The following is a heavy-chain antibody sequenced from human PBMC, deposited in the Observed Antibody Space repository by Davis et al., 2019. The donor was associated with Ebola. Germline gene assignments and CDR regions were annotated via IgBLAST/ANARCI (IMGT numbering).Heavy chain of an antibody. Sequence: SETLSLTCTVSGGSISSSSYYWGWIRQPPGKGLEWIGSIYYSGSTYYNPSLKSRVTISVDTSKNQFSLKLSSVTAADTAVYYCARLWAAAGTGGTYYYYYYGMDVWGQGTTVTVSS. CDR3: ARLWAAAGTGGTYYYYYYGMDV. V-gene: IGHV4-39*01. J-gene: IGHJ6*02. CDR2: IYYSGST. D-gene: IGHD6-13*01. CDR1: GGSISSSSYY.